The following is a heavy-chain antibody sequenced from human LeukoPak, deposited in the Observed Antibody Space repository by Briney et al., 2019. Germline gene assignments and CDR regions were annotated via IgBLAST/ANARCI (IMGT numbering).Heavy chain of an antibody. J-gene: IGHJ4*02. Sequence: PGGSLRLSCAASGLTFGSYAMSWVRQAPGKGLEWVSAISGSGGSTYYADSVKGRFTISRDNSKNTLYLQMNSLRAEDTAVYYCARVTTKYGDCYDYWGQGTLVTVSS. CDR2: ISGSGGST. CDR1: GLTFGSYA. V-gene: IGHV3-23*01. CDR3: ARVTTKYGDCYDY. D-gene: IGHD4-17*01.